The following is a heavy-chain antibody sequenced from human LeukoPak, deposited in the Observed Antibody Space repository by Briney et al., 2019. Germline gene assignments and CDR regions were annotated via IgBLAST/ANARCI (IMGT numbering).Heavy chain of an antibody. Sequence: GGSLRLSCAASGFTFSDYYMSWIRQAPGKGLEWVAVISYDGSNKYYADSVKGRSTISRDNSKNTLYLQMNSLRAEDTAVYYCARGGNYYDSSGDHLAYWGQGTLVTVSS. J-gene: IGHJ4*02. D-gene: IGHD3-22*01. V-gene: IGHV3-30*01. CDR3: ARGGNYYDSSGDHLAY. CDR2: ISYDGSNK. CDR1: GFTFSDYY.